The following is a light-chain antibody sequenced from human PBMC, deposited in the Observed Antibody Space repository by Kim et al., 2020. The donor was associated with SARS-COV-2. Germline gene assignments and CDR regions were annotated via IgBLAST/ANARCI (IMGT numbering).Light chain of an antibody. CDR1: QSISSW. CDR2: EAS. Sequence: SASVGDRVTITCRASQSISSWVVWYQQKPGIAPKLLIYEASYLQSGVPSRFSGSGSGTDFALTISNLQPEDFATYYCQQSDSFPYSFGPVTKLEI. J-gene: IGKJ2*03. V-gene: IGKV1-12*01. CDR3: QQSDSFPYS.